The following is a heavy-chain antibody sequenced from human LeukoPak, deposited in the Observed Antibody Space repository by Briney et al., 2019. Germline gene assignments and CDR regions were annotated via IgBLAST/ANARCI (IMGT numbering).Heavy chain of an antibody. Sequence: GGSLRLSCAASGFTFSSYSMNWVRQAPGKGLEWVSTISSSSSYIYYADSVKGRFTISRDNAKNSLYLQMNSLRAEDTAVYYCARDRYGSGSFTDYWGQGTLVTVSS. CDR3: ARDRYGSGSFTDY. D-gene: IGHD3-10*01. V-gene: IGHV3-21*01. CDR1: GFTFSSYS. CDR2: ISSSSSYI. J-gene: IGHJ4*02.